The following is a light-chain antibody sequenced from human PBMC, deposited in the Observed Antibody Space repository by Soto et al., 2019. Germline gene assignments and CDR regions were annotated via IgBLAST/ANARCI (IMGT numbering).Light chain of an antibody. CDR2: GAS. CDR3: QQYNNWPLT. Sequence: EIVMTQSPATLSVSPGERATLSCRASQSLSSNLAWYQQKRGQDPSLLIYGASTRATGIPARFSGSGSGTEFTLTISSLQSEDFAVYYCQQYNNWPLTFGGGTKVEIK. V-gene: IGKV3-15*01. CDR1: QSLSSN. J-gene: IGKJ4*01.